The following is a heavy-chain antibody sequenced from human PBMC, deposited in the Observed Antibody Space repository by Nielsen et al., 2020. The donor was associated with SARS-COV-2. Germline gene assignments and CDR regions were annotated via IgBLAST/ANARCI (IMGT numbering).Heavy chain of an antibody. D-gene: IGHD1-14*01. Sequence: ASVKVSCKASGYTFTTYGIGWVRQASGQGLEWMGRINPNSGGTNFAQNFQGRVTMTRDTSISTAYMELSRLRSDDTAVYYCAKEPYWSNWGGSWFDPWGQGTLVTVSS. CDR2: INPNSGGT. CDR3: AKEPYWSNWGGSWFDP. V-gene: IGHV1-2*06. J-gene: IGHJ5*02. CDR1: GYTFTTYG.